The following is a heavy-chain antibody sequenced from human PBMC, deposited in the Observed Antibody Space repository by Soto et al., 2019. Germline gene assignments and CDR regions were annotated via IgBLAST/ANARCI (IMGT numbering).Heavy chain of an antibody. V-gene: IGHV1-18*01. CDR3: ARDDPYSSYFPPDY. CDR1: GYTFTSYG. D-gene: IGHD6-6*01. J-gene: IGHJ4*02. Sequence: ASVKVSCKASGYTFTSYGISWVRQAPGQGLEWMGWISAYNGNTNYAQKLQGRVTMTTDTSTSTAYMELRSLRSDDTAVYYCARDDPYSSYFPPDYWGQGTRVTVSS. CDR2: ISAYNGNT.